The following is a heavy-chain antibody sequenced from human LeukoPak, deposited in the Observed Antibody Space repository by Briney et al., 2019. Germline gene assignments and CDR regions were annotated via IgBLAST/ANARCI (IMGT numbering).Heavy chain of an antibody. CDR2: IRQDGDTK. CDR1: GFPFNAYW. D-gene: IGHD6-13*01. V-gene: IGHV3-7*03. J-gene: IGHJ4*02. Sequence: GGSLRLSCAASGFPFNAYWMTWVRQAPGKGLEWVANIRQDGDTKYYVDSVKGRFTISRDNALNSLYLQMNSLGAEDTAIYYCARSIPYGTTWYGRSDYWGQGTLVTVSS. CDR3: ARSIPYGTTWYGRSDY.